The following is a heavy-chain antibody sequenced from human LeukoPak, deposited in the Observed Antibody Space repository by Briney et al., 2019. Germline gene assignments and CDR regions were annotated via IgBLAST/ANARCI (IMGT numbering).Heavy chain of an antibody. CDR1: GGSISSGGYS. J-gene: IGHJ5*02. V-gene: IGHV4-61*08. CDR3: AREQDGSGWGWLDP. Sequence: SETLSLTCAVSGGSISSGGYSWSWIRQPPGKGLEWIGYISNTGRSKHNPSLKSRLAISFDTSKNQFSLTLSSVTVADTAVYYCAREQDGSGWGWLDPWGQGTLVTVSS. D-gene: IGHD3-22*01. CDR2: ISNTGRS.